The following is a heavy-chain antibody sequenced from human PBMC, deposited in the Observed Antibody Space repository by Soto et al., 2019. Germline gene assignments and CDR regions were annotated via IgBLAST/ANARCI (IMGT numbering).Heavy chain of an antibody. J-gene: IGHJ5*02. V-gene: IGHV4-34*01. CDR3: ARAHSYDFWSGYYSGNWFDP. CDR2: INHSGST. CDR1: GGSFSGYY. D-gene: IGHD3-3*01. Sequence: SETLSLTCAVYGGSFSGYYWSWIRQPPGKGLEWIGEINHSGSTNYNPSLKSRVTISVDTSKNQFSLKLSSVTAADTAVYYCARAHSYDFWSGYYSGNWFDPWGQGTLVTVSS.